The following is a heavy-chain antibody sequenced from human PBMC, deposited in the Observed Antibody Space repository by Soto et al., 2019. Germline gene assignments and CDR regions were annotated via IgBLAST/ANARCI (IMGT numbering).Heavy chain of an antibody. D-gene: IGHD4-17*01. J-gene: IGHJ5*02. CDR1: GGSISSYY. CDR3: ARDLRWFDP. Sequence: SETLSLTCTVSGGSISSYYWSWIRQPPGKGLEWIGYIYYSGSTNYNPSLKSRVTISVDTSKNQFSLKLSSVTAADTAVYYCARDLRWFDPWAREPWSPSPQ. V-gene: IGHV4-59*01. CDR2: IYYSGST.